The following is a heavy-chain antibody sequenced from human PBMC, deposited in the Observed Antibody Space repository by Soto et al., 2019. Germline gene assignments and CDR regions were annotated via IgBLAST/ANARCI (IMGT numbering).Heavy chain of an antibody. CDR3: AISQDSGGRTPFIY. V-gene: IGHV3-9*01. CDR2: INWKSDI. CDR1: GFTFDDNA. Sequence: PGGSLRLSCAVSGFTFDDNAMHWVRQAPEKGLEWVSGINWKSDIGYADSVKGRVTISRDNAENSLYLQMNSLRAEDTALYYCAISQDSGGRTPFIYWGQGTQVTVSS. D-gene: IGHD3-16*01. J-gene: IGHJ4*02.